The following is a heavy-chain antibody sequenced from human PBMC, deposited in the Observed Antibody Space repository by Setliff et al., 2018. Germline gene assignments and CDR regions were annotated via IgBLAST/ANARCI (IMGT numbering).Heavy chain of an antibody. J-gene: IGHJ6*02. CDR1: GFTFSSYW. D-gene: IGHD3-3*01. V-gene: IGHV3-7*01. CDR2: IKQDGSEK. Sequence: GGSLRLSCAASGFTFSSYWMSWVRQAPGKGLEWVANIKQDGSEKYYVDSVKGRFTISRDNAKNTLYLQMNSLRAEDTAVYFCARGVQDNFWSGYYYYYGMDVWGQGTTVTVSS. CDR3: ARGVQDNFWSGYYYYYGMDV.